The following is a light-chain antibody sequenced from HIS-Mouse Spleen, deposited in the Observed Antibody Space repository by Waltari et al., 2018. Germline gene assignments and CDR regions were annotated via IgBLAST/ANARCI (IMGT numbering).Light chain of an antibody. CDR1: SSNIGSNY. Sequence: QSVLTQPPSASGTPGQRVTIPCSGSSSNIGSNYVSWYQQLPGTAPKLLIYRNNQRPSGVPDRFSGSKSGTSASLAISGLRSEDEADYYCAAWDDSLSGRGVFGGGTKLTVL. CDR2: RNN. CDR3: AAWDDSLSGRGV. J-gene: IGLJ3*02. V-gene: IGLV1-47*01.